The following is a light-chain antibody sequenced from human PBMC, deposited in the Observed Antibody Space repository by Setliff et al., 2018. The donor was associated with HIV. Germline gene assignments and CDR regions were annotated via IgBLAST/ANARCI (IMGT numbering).Light chain of an antibody. V-gene: IGLV2-23*01. CDR1: SSDVGSYDL. J-gene: IGLJ2*01. CDR3: CSYAGSSTK. Sequence: ALAQPASVPGSPGQSITISCTGTSSDVGSYDLVSWYQQHPGKAPKLMIYEGSKRPSGVSNRFSGSKSGNTASLTISGLQADDEADYYCCSYAGSSTKFGGGT. CDR2: EGS.